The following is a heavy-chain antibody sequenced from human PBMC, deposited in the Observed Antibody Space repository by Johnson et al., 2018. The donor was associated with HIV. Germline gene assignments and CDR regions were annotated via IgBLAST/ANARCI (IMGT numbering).Heavy chain of an antibody. J-gene: IGHJ3*02. D-gene: IGHD5-24*01. CDR2: ISGSGGST. Sequence: VQLVESGGGVVRPGGSLRLSCAASGFTFSIYAMTWVRQAPGKGLEWVSGISGSGGSTYYAYSVKGRFTISRENSKNTLYLQMNNLRVEDTAVYYCARACRDGYTCDAFDIWGQGTMVTVSS. V-gene: IGHV3-23*04. CDR1: GFTFSIYA. CDR3: ARACRDGYTCDAFDI.